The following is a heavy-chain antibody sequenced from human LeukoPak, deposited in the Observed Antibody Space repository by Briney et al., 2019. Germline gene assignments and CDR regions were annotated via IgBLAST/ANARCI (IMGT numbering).Heavy chain of an antibody. Sequence: SETLSLTCSVSGGSISSYYWNWIRQPAGTGLEWIGRIYRSGSTNYSPSLKSRISMSIDTSKSQFSLKLSSVTAADTAVYYCARSNDNGDYYFDSWGQGTLVTVSS. D-gene: IGHD4-17*01. J-gene: IGHJ4*02. CDR3: ARSNDNGDYYFDS. CDR1: GGSISSYY. V-gene: IGHV4-4*07. CDR2: IYRSGST.